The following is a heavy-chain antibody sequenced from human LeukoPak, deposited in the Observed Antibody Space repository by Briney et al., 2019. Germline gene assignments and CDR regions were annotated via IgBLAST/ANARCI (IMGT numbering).Heavy chain of an antibody. CDR2: IYTSGST. D-gene: IGHD4-17*01. V-gene: IGHV4-4*07. J-gene: IGHJ5*02. CDR1: GGSISSYY. CDR3: ARDNGEYDEGGFDP. Sequence: PSETLSLTCTVSGGSISSYYWSWIRQPAGKGLEWIGRIYTSGSTNYNPSPKSRVTMSVDTSKNQFSLKLSSVTAADTAVYYCARDNGEYDEGGFDPWGQGTLVTVSS.